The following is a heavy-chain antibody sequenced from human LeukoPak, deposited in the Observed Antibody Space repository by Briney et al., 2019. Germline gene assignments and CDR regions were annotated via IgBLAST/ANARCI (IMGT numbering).Heavy chain of an antibody. CDR3: ARIAVACQNVQY. J-gene: IGHJ4*02. V-gene: IGHV3-66*01. CDR2: IYSGGST. Sequence: GGSVRLLRAASEFPVSSNYVSWVRQAPGKGLEWVSVIYSGGSTYNADSVKGRFTFSRDSSKNTLYLQMNSLRAEDTAVYYCARIAVACQNVQYLGQGTLVTVSS. CDR1: EFPVSSNY. D-gene: IGHD6-19*01.